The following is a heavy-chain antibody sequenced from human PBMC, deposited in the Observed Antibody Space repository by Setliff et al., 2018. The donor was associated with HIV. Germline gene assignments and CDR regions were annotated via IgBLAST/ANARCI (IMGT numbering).Heavy chain of an antibody. CDR2: SNPNTGGT. V-gene: IGHV1-2*02. Sequence: ASVKVSCKTSGYMFNIYYMHWVRQVPGQGLEWMGWSNPNTGGTKYAQKFQGRVTMTMDTSTTTAYMELSGPKSDDTAVYYRARDHVVCSGGTCRSDDPYYYYYMNVWGQGTTVTVSS. J-gene: IGHJ6*03. CDR1: GYMFNIYY. CDR3: ARDHVVCSGGTCRSDDPYYYYYMNV. D-gene: IGHD2-15*01.